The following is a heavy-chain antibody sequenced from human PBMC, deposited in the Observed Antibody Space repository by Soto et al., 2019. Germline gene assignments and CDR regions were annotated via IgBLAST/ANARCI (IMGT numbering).Heavy chain of an antibody. V-gene: IGHV3-30*18. J-gene: IGHJ4*02. CDR1: GFTFSSYG. D-gene: IGHD3-22*01. CDR2: ISYDGNYK. CDR3: GKVSTYYYDSTFDF. Sequence: GGSLRLSCAASGFTFSSYGMHWVRQAPGKGLEWVAIISYDGNYKHHADSVKGRFTISRDNSKNTLYLQMNSLRAEDTAVYYCGKVSTYYYDSTFDFWGQGTLVTVPS.